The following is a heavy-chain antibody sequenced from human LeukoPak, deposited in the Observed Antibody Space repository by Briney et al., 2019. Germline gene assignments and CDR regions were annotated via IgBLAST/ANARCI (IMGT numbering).Heavy chain of an antibody. CDR1: GGSVTTPSYY. V-gene: IGHV4-39*02. D-gene: IGHD5/OR15-5a*01. CDR3: AGRFSVYDVG. CDR2: FYYGGST. Sequence: PSETLSLTCSVSGGSVTTPSYYWGWIRQPPGKGLEWIGSFYYGGSTYYNSSLKSRLTISVDTSKNHFSLRLSSVTAADTAVYYCAGRFSVYDVGWGQGSLVTVSS. J-gene: IGHJ4*02.